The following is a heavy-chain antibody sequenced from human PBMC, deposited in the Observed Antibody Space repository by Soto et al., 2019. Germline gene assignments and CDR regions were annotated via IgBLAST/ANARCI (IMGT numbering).Heavy chain of an antibody. CDR3: ARGQVVAPQH. J-gene: IGHJ4*02. CDR2: IYHSGST. V-gene: IGHV4-30-2*01. CDR1: GGSIGGYC. D-gene: IGHD2-15*01. Sequence: SLPLSLTCTVAGGSIGGYCWSWIRQPPGKGLEWIGYIYHSGSTYYNPSLKSRVTISVDRSKNQFSLKLSSVTAADTDVYYCARGQVVAPQHWGQGTLVTVSS.